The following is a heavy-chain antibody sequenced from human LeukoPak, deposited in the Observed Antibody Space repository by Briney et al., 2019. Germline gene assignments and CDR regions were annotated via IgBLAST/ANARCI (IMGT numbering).Heavy chain of an antibody. D-gene: IGHD6-19*01. CDR2: IYPGDSDT. Sequence: GEALKISCKGSGYSFTSYWIGWGRQMPGKGLEWRGIIYPGDSDTRYSPSFQGQVTISADKPIRTAYLQWSSLKASDTAMYYCATIVVAGFDYWGQGTLVTVSS. CDR3: ATIVVAGFDY. J-gene: IGHJ4*02. CDR1: GYSFTSYW. V-gene: IGHV5-51*04.